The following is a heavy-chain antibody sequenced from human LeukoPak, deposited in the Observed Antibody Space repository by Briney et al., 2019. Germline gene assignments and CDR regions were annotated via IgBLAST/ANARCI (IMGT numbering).Heavy chain of an antibody. CDR3: ARDPRLLYDSSGYYGYNWFDP. CDR2: IIPILGIA. J-gene: IGHJ5*02. CDR1: GGTFSSYA. V-gene: IGHV1-69*04. Sequence: SVKVSCKASGGTFSSYAISWVRQAPGQGLEWMGRIIPILGIANYAQKFQGRVRITADKSTSTAYMELSSLRSEDTAVYYCARDPRLLYDSSGYYGYNWFDPWGQGTLVTVSS. D-gene: IGHD3-22*01.